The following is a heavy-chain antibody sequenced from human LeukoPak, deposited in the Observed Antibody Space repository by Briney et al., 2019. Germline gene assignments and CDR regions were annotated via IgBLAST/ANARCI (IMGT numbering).Heavy chain of an antibody. CDR3: ARTNPWELKYYFDY. J-gene: IGHJ4*02. CDR2: IDHTGST. V-gene: IGHV4-59*01. Sequence: SETLSLTCTVSDDSITIYYWTWIRQPPGKGLEWIGYIDHTGSTNYNPSLNSRVTISRDTSKNHFSLELSSVTAADTAVYYCARTNPWELKYYFDYWGQGTLVTVSS. D-gene: IGHD1-7*01. CDR1: DDSITIYY.